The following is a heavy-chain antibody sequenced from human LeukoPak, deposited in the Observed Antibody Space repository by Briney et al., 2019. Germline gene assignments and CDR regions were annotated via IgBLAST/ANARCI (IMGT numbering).Heavy chain of an antibody. Sequence: PGGSLRLSCAASGFTFSSYAMSWVRQAPGKGLEWVSAISGSGGSTYYADSVKGRFTISRDNSKNTLYLQMNSLRAEDTAVYYCAKAPSRITMVRGVGYNWFDPWGQGTLVTVSS. D-gene: IGHD3-10*01. V-gene: IGHV3-23*01. CDR1: GFTFSSYA. CDR3: AKAPSRITMVRGVGYNWFDP. J-gene: IGHJ5*02. CDR2: ISGSGGST.